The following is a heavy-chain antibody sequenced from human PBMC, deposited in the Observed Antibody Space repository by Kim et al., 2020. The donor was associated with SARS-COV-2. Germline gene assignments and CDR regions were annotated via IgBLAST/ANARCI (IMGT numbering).Heavy chain of an antibody. Sequence: GGSLRLSCAASGFTFDDYAMHWVRQAPGKGLEWVSGISWNSGTIGYADSVKGRFTISRDNAKNSLYLQMNRLRTEDTALYYCAKSKITMFQGVLYGMDG. J-gene: IGHJ6*01. CDR3: AKSKITMFQGVLYGMDG. V-gene: IGHV3-9*01. CDR1: GFTFDDYA. D-gene: IGHD3-10*01. CDR2: ISWNSGTI.